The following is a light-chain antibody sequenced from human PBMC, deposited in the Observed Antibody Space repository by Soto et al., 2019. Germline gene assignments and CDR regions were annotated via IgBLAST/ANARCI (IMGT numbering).Light chain of an antibody. V-gene: IGKV2-30*01. J-gene: IGKJ1*01. Sequence: DVVMTQSPLSLPVTLGQPASISCRSSQSPLFSNGVTYLSWFHQRPGQSPRRLIYEVSRRDSGVPDRFSGSGSGTDFTLTIRRVEAEDAGVYYCIQGTYWPPTFGQGTKVEIK. CDR2: EVS. CDR3: IQGTYWPPT. CDR1: QSPLFSNGVTY.